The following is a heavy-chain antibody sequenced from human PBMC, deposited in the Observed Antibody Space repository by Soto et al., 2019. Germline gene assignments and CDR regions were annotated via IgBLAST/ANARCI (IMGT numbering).Heavy chain of an antibody. V-gene: IGHV4-30-4*01. Sequence: SETLSLTCSVSGDSISTVDYFWAWIRQPPGQALESIGYIYKSTTTYYNPSFESRVAISLDTSKSQFSLTVTSVTAADTAVYFCARGRYCLTGRCFPNWFDSWGQGTLVTVS. CDR1: GDSISTVDYF. CDR2: IYKSTTT. J-gene: IGHJ5*01. D-gene: IGHD2-15*01. CDR3: ARGRYCLTGRCFPNWFDS.